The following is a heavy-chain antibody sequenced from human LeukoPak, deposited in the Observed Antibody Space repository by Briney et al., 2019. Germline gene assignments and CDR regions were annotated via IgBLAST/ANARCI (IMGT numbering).Heavy chain of an antibody. J-gene: IGHJ4*02. CDR2: ISGSGGTT. V-gene: IGHV3-23*01. CDR1: GFTFSSYA. CDR3: AKESDDILTTYYSANSFDY. D-gene: IGHD3-9*01. Sequence: GGSLRLSCAASGFTFSSYAMSWVRQAPGRGLERVSAISGSGGTTYYADSVKGRFTISRDNSKNTLYLQMNILRAEDTAVYYCAKESDDILTTYYSANSFDYWGQGTLVTVSS.